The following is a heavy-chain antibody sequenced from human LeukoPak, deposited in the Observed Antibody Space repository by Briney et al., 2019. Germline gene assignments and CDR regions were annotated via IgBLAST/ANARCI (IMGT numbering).Heavy chain of an antibody. CDR3: ARDPLRRVGGAFDI. Sequence: ASVTVSCKASGYTFTSYGISWVRQAPGQGLEWMGWISAYNGNTNYAQKLQGRVTMTTDTSTSTAYMELRSLRSDDTAVYYCARDPLRRVGGAFDIWGQGTMVTVSS. D-gene: IGHD1-26*01. J-gene: IGHJ3*02. V-gene: IGHV1-18*01. CDR1: GYTFTSYG. CDR2: ISAYNGNT.